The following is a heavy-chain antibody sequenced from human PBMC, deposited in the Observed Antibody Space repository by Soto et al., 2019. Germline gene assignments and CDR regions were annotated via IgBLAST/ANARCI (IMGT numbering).Heavy chain of an antibody. V-gene: IGHV4-30-4*01. D-gene: IGHD3-10*01. CDR3: ARVRTMVRGVIVPYYGMDV. Sequence: QVQLQESGPGLVKPSQTLSLTCTVSGGSISSGDYYWSWIRQPPGKGLEWIGYIYYSGSTYYNPSLKSRVTISVDTSKNQFSLKLSSVTAADTAVYYCARVRTMVRGVIVPYYGMDVWGQGTTVTVSS. CDR1: GGSISSGDYY. CDR2: IYYSGST. J-gene: IGHJ6*02.